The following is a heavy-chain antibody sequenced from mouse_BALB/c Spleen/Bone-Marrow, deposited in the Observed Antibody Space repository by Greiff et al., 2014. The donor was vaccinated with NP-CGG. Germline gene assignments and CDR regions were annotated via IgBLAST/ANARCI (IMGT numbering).Heavy chain of an antibody. Sequence: EVKVEESGAELVKPGASVKLSCTASGFNIKDTYMHWVKQRPEQGLEWIGRIDPANGNTKYDPKFQGKATITADTSSNTAYLQLSSLTSEGTAVYYCAPYYYGSSQFAYWGQGTLVTVSA. J-gene: IGHJ3*01. CDR2: IDPANGNT. V-gene: IGHV14-3*02. CDR3: APYYYGSSQFAY. D-gene: IGHD1-1*01. CDR1: GFNIKDTY.